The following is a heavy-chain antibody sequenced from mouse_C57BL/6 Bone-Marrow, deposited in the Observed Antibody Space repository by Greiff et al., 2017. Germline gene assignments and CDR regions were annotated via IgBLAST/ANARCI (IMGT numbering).Heavy chain of an antibody. D-gene: IGHD2-1*01. CDR3: ARKRIYYGNQERCFDV. J-gene: IGHJ1*03. V-gene: IGHV5-6*01. CDR2: ISSGGSYT. Sequence: EVKLMESGGDLVKPGGSLKLSCVASGFTFSSYGMSWVRQTPDKRLEWVATISSGGSYTYYPDSVKGRFTISRNNAKNTLYLQMSSLKSEDTAMYYCARKRIYYGNQERCFDVWGTGTTVTVSS. CDR1: GFTFSSYG.